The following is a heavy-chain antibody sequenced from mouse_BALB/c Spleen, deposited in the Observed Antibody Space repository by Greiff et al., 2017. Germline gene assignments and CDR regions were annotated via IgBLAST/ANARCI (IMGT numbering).Heavy chain of an antibody. CDR3: ARHNYGSGAMDY. Sequence: DVKLVESGGDLVKPGGSLKLSCAASGFTFSSYGMSWVRQTPDKRLEWVATISSGGSYTYYPDSVKGRFTISRDNAKNTLYLQMSSLKSEDTAMYYCARHNYGSGAMDYWGQGTSVTVSS. CDR1: GFTFSSYG. CDR2: ISSGGSYT. V-gene: IGHV5-6*02. J-gene: IGHJ4*01. D-gene: IGHD1-1*02.